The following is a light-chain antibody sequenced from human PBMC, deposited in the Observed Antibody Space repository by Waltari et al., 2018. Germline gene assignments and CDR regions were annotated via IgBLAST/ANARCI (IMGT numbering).Light chain of an antibody. CDR1: QALSTY. CDR2: AAS. Sequence: IQLTQSPSSLSASVGDRVTITCRASQALSTYLAWYQQKPGKAPKLLIYAASTLQSGVPSRFSGSGSGTDFTLTISTLQAEDVAVYYCHQYCSTPLTFGQGTKVDIK. V-gene: IGKV1-9*01. CDR3: HQYCSTPLT. J-gene: IGKJ1*01.